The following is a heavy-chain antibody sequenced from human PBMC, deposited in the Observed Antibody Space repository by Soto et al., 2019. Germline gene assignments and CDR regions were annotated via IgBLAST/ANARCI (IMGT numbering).Heavy chain of an antibody. CDR2: MNPESGST. V-gene: IGHV1-8*01. Sequence: QEQLVQSGAEVKKPGASVKISCKASGYTFNTYDINWVRQATGQGLEWKGWMNPESGSTGFAQSFQGRITLTGNTSINTVYMEVSSLTTDDTAVYFCARSGATGYYSTHYYGMDVWGPGTTVTVS. J-gene: IGHJ6*02. CDR3: ARSGATGYYSTHYYGMDV. D-gene: IGHD3-9*01. CDR1: GYTFNTYD.